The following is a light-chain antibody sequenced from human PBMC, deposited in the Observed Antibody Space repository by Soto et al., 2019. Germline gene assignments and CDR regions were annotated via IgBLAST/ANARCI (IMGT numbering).Light chain of an antibody. CDR3: QQRYAWPPIT. V-gene: IGKV3-11*01. Sequence: EIVLTQSPATLSLSPGERATLSCRASRSVRSYLAWYQQKPAQAPRLLIYDASNRSACIPARFSGSGSETDFTLTISNLEPEDFAVYYCQQRYAWPPITFGQGTRLEIK. CDR2: DAS. J-gene: IGKJ5*01. CDR1: RSVRSY.